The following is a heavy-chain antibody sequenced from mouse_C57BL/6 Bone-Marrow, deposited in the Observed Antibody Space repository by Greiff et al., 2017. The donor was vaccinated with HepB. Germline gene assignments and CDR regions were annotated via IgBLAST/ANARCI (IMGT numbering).Heavy chain of an antibody. J-gene: IGHJ3*01. CDR3: AREERGDVGFAY. Sequence: VQLQQSGAELVRPGTSVKVSCKASGYAFTNYLIEWVKQRPGQGLEWIGVINPGSGGTNYNEKFKGKATLTADKSSSTAYMQLSSLTSEDSAVYFCAREERGDVGFAYWGQGTLVTVSA. CDR1: GYAFTNYL. V-gene: IGHV1-54*01. D-gene: IGHD3-3*01. CDR2: INPGSGGT.